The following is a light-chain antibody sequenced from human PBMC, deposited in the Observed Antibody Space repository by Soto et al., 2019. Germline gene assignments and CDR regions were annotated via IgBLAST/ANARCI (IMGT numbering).Light chain of an antibody. CDR2: KDT. CDR1: ALPKKH. Sequence: SYELTQPPSVSVSLGQMARITCSGEALPKKHAYWYQQRPGQFPVLVIYKDTERPSGIPERFSGSSSGTIVTLTISGVQAEDEADYYCLSADSSGTYQVFGGGTKLTVL. V-gene: IGLV3-16*01. J-gene: IGLJ2*01. CDR3: LSADSSGTYQV.